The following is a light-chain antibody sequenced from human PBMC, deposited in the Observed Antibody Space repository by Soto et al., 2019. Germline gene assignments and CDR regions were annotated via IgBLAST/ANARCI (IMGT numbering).Light chain of an antibody. CDR1: QSVSSSY. J-gene: IGKJ2*01. Sequence: EIVLTQSPGTLSLSPGERATLSCRASQSVSSSYLAWYQQKPGQAPRLLIYGASSRATGIPDSFSGSGSGTDFTLTISRLEPEDFAVYYCQQYGSSPVTFGQWTKLEIK. CDR2: GAS. CDR3: QQYGSSPVT. V-gene: IGKV3-20*01.